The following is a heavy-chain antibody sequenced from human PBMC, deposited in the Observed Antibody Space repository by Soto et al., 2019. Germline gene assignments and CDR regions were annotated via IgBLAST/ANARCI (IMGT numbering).Heavy chain of an antibody. CDR1: GYDYVTYA. V-gene: IGHV1-18*01. D-gene: IGHD5-18*01. J-gene: IGHJ6*02. CDR3: ARRVQVWLQDYYGMDV. CDR2: ISTLNGNT. Sequence: QAQLVQSGAEVKKPGASVNVSCKASGYDYVTYAITWVRQRPGQGLEWMGWISTLNGNTNYAQNFQGRVTMTTDTSTRIVHLELRSLRSDDKTVYYCARRVQVWLQDYYGMDVWGQGTTVTVSS.